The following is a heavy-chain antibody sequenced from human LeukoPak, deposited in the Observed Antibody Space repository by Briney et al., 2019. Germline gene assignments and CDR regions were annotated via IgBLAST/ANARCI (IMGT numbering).Heavy chain of an antibody. Sequence: SVKVSCKASGGTFSNYAISWVRQAPGQGLEWMGGIIPIFGTANYAQKFQGRVTITADKSTSTAYMELSSLRSEDTAVYYCAGDWNDAFDIWGQGTMVTVSS. V-gene: IGHV1-69*06. J-gene: IGHJ3*02. D-gene: IGHD2-21*02. CDR2: IIPIFGTA. CDR3: AGDWNDAFDI. CDR1: GGTFSNYA.